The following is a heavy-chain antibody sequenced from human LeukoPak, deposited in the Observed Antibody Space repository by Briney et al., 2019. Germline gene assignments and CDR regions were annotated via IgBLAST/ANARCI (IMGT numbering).Heavy chain of an antibody. J-gene: IGHJ4*02. V-gene: IGHV4-59*01. CDR3: ARDSHSSGWAGGPYYFDY. D-gene: IGHD6-19*01. CDR2: IFYSGST. Sequence: PSETLSLTCTVPGGSISSYYWCCIRQPPGKGLEWIGYIFYSGSTNYNPSLKRRVTISVDTSTNQFSLKLSSVTAADTAVYYCARDSHSSGWAGGPYYFDYWGQGTLVTVSS. CDR1: GGSISSYY.